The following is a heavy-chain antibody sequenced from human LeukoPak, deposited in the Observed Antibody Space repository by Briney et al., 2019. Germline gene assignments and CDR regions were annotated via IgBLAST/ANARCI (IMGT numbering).Heavy chain of an antibody. D-gene: IGHD3-10*02. CDR1: GFTFSSYE. CDR2: ISSSGSTI. J-gene: IGHJ6*04. V-gene: IGHV3-48*03. Sequence: GGSLRLSCAASGFTFSSYEMNWVRQAPGKGLEWVSYISSSGSTIYYADFVKGRFTTSRDNAKNSQHLKMNSQRAEDTAVYYCAELGITMIGGVWGKGTTVTISS. CDR3: AELGITMIGGV.